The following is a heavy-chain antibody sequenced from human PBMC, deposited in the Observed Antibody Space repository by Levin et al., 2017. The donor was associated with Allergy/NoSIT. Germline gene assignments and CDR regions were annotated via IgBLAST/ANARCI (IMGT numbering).Heavy chain of an antibody. V-gene: IGHV4-59*01. Sequence: SETLSLTCTVSGGSISSYYWSWIRQPPGKGLEWIGYIYYSGSTNYNPSLKSRVTISVDTSKNQFSLKLSSVTAADTAGYYCATFARGGNYFDYWGQGTLVTVSS. CDR1: GGSISSYY. J-gene: IGHJ4*02. CDR2: IYYSGST. CDR3: ATFARGGNYFDY.